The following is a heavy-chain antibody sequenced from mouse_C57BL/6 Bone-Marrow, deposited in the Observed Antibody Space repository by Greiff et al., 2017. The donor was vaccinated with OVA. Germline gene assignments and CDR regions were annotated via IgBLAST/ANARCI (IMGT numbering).Heavy chain of an antibody. Sequence: QVQLKESGAELMKPGASVKLSCKATGYTFTGYWIEWVKQRPGQGLEWIGEILPGSGSTNYNEKFKGKATFTADTSSNTAYMQHSSLTTEDSAIYYGANSLVSRGFAYWGQGTMVTVSA. CDR2: ILPGSGST. D-gene: IGHD3-1*01. J-gene: IGHJ3*01. CDR3: ANSLVSRGFAY. V-gene: IGHV1-9*01. CDR1: GYTFTGYW.